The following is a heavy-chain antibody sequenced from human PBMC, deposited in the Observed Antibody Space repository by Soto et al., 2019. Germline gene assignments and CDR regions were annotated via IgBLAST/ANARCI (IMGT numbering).Heavy chain of an antibody. D-gene: IGHD6-19*01. CDR3: ARDHSNGWYNWFDP. CDR1: GDSISSGNYY. Sequence: SETLSLTCTVSGDSISSGNYYWSWIRQHTGKGLEWIWYIYYSGSTDHNPSIKSRVTISVVTSKNQFSLKLSSMTAADTAVFYCARDHSNGWYNWFDPWGQGTLVTVS. V-gene: IGHV4-31*03. J-gene: IGHJ5*02. CDR2: IYYSGST.